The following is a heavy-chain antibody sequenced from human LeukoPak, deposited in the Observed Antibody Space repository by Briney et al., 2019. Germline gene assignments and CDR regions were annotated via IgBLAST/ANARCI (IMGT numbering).Heavy chain of an antibody. J-gene: IGHJ4*02. D-gene: IGHD1-14*01. Sequence: QSGGSLRLSCAASGFTFSNYGMHWVRQAPGRGLEWLAFIRADGSNEYYTDSVKGRFTISRDNSKNTLYLQMNSLRAEDTAVNYCAKDCAPRLGTLAYWGQGTLVTVSS. CDR2: IRADGSNE. V-gene: IGHV3-30*02. CDR1: GFTFSNYG. CDR3: AKDCAPRLGTLAY.